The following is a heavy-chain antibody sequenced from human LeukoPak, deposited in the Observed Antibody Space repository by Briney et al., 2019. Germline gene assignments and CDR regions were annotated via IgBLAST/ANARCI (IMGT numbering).Heavy chain of an antibody. CDR2: VSFDSNNL. J-gene: IGHJ4*02. CDR1: GFTFSTYG. D-gene: IGHD3-16*01. V-gene: IGHV3-30*18. Sequence: PAGSLRLSCAASGFTFSTYGRHWVRQAPGKGLEWVAVVSFDSNNLYYADSVKGRFTISGDNSKNFPYLQINIPRAEATAVYSFAKAQPPRHELGNVYFDYWGQGTLVTVSS. CDR3: AKAQPPRHELGNVYFDY.